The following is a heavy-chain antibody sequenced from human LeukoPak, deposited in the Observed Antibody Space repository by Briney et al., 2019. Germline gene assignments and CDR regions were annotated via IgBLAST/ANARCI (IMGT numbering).Heavy chain of an antibody. CDR3: ARSSGWYDWFDP. V-gene: IGHV3-66*01. CDR2: IYSGGST. J-gene: IGHJ5*01. D-gene: IGHD6-19*01. Sequence: GGSLRLSCAASGFTFSSYAMSWVRQAPGKGLEWVSVIYSGGSTYYADSVKGRFTISRDNSKNTLYLQMNSLRAEDTAVYYCARSSGWYDWFDPWGQGTLVTVSS. CDR1: GFTFSSYA.